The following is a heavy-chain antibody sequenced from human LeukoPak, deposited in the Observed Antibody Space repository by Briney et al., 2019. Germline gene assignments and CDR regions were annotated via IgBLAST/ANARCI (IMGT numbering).Heavy chain of an antibody. CDR1: GFFFNSYW. CDR3: AKEGRSLQTY. CDR2: IKEDGTET. D-gene: IGHD5-24*01. Sequence: GGSLRLSCVTSGFFFNSYWMSWVRLAPGKGLEWVVNIKEDGTETYYVDSVKGRFTISRDNAKNSLYLQMNSLRVEDTAVYYCAKEGRSLQTYWGQGTLVTVSS. V-gene: IGHV3-7*03. J-gene: IGHJ4*02.